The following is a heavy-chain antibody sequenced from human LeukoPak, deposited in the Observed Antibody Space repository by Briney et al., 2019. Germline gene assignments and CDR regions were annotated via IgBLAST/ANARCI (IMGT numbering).Heavy chain of an antibody. Sequence: SETLSLTCTVSGGSISSGSYYWGWIRQPPGEGLEWIGSIYYSGSTYYNPSLKSRVTISVDTSKNQFSLKLSSVTAADTAVYYCARRRKIFPSRLDMDVWGKGTTVTVSS. CDR1: GGSISSGSYY. CDR3: ARRRKIFPSRLDMDV. V-gene: IGHV4-39*01. D-gene: IGHD3-9*01. J-gene: IGHJ6*03. CDR2: IYYSGST.